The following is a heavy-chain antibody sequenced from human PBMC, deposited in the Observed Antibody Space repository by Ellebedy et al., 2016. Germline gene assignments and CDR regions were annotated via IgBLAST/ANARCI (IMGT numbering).Heavy chain of an antibody. Sequence: GESLKISXAASRFIFSSYSMNWVRQAPGKGLEWVSSISGSSSYIYYADSVKGRFTVSRDNAKNSLYLQMSGLRAEDTAIYYCARNAHNWNSPWDYWGQGTLVTVSS. D-gene: IGHD1-7*01. V-gene: IGHV3-21*01. CDR3: ARNAHNWNSPWDY. J-gene: IGHJ4*02. CDR1: RFIFSSYS. CDR2: ISGSSSYI.